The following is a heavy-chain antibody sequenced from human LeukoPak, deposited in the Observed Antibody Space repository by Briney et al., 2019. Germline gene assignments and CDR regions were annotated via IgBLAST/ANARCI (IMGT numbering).Heavy chain of an antibody. V-gene: IGHV1-3*01. D-gene: IGHD2-2*01. CDR2: INAGNGNT. J-gene: IGHJ4*02. Sequence: SGGSLRLSCAASGFTFTSYAMHWVRQAPGQRLEWMGWINAGNGNTKYSQKFQGRVTITRDTSASTAYMELSSLRSEDTAVYYCAREFGRVDIVVVPAAAFDYWGQGTLVTVSS. CDR1: GFTFTSYA. CDR3: AREFGRVDIVVVPAAAFDY.